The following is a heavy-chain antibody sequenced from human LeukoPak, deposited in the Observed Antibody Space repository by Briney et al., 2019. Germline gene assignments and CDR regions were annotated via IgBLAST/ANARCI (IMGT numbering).Heavy chain of an antibody. CDR1: GYSLSSGYH. J-gene: IGHJ4*02. CDR2: IYHSGST. CDR3: ARDGEVAGDFDY. V-gene: IGHV4-38-2*02. Sequence: SETLSLTCGVSGYSLSSGYHWGWIRQPPGKGLEWMGSIYHSGSTYYNPTLKSRGTISLDTSKNQFSLRLSSVTAADTAVYYCARDGEVAGDFDYWGQGTLVTVSS. D-gene: IGHD6-19*01.